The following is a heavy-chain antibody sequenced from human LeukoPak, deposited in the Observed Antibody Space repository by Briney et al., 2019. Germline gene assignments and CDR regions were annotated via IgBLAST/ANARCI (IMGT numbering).Heavy chain of an antibody. CDR3: ARNVDTAMVTGLYFDY. D-gene: IGHD5-18*01. CDR2: ISAYNGNT. Sequence: GASVKVSFKASGYTFTSYGISWVRQAPGQGLEWMGWISAYNGNTNYAQKLQGRVTMTTDTSTSTAYMELRSLRSDDTAVYYCARNVDTAMVTGLYFDYWGQGTLVTVSS. V-gene: IGHV1-18*01. J-gene: IGHJ4*02. CDR1: GYTFTSYG.